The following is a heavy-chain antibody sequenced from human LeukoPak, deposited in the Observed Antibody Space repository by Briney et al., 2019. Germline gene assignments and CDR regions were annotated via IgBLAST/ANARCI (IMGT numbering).Heavy chain of an antibody. CDR1: GGTFSSYA. Sequence: SVKVSCKASGGTFSSYAISWVRQAPGQGLEWMGGIIPIFGTANYAQKFQGRVTITADKSTSTAYMELSSLRSEDTAVYYCARGGSGGYGPFDYWGQGTLVTVSS. V-gene: IGHV1-69*06. CDR3: ARGGSGGYGPFDY. D-gene: IGHD5-18*01. CDR2: IIPIFGTA. J-gene: IGHJ4*02.